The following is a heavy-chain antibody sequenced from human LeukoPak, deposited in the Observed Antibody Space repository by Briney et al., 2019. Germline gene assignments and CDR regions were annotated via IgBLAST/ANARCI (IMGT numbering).Heavy chain of an antibody. J-gene: IGHJ6*04. V-gene: IGHV3-30*04. Sequence: GGSLRLSCAASGFTFSSYAMHWVRQAPGKGLEWVAVISYDGSNKYYADSVKGRFTISRDNSKNTLYLQMNSLRAEDTGVYYCARDHRRSYGMDVWGKGTTVTVSS. CDR1: GFTFSSYA. CDR2: ISYDGSNK. CDR3: ARDHRRSYGMDV.